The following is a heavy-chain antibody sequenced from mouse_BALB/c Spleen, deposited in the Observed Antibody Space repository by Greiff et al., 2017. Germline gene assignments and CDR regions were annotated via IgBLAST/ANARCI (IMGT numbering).Heavy chain of an antibody. V-gene: IGHV5-17*02. Sequence: EVQLQESGGGLVQPGGSRKLSCAASGFTFSSFGMHWVRQAPEKGLEWVAYISSGSSTIYYADTVKGRFTISRDNPKNTLFLQMTSLRSEDTAMYYCARRTPYGYDDGGFDYWGQGTTLTVSS. CDR1: GFTFSSFG. D-gene: IGHD2-2*01. J-gene: IGHJ2*01. CDR3: ARRTPYGYDDGGFDY. CDR2: ISSGSSTI.